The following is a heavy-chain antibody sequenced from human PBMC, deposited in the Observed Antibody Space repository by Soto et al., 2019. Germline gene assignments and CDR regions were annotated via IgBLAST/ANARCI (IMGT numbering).Heavy chain of an antibody. D-gene: IGHD6-19*01. J-gene: IGHJ4*02. Sequence: QVQLVESGGGVVQPGRSLRLSCAASGFTFSSYALHWVRQAPGKGLEWVAVISYDGSNKYYADSVKGRFTISRDNSKTLYLHMHSLRAEDTAEYYCVRDKSPYSSGWHNRHFAYGGQGTLVTVSS. V-gene: IGHV3-30-3*01. CDR1: GFTFSSYA. CDR2: ISYDGSNK. CDR3: VRDKSPYSSGWHNRHFAY.